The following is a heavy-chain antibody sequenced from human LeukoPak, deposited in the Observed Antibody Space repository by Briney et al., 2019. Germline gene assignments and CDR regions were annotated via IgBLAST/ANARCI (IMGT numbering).Heavy chain of an antibody. CDR2: IYYSGST. CDR1: GGSISSSSYY. V-gene: IGHV4-39*01. J-gene: IGHJ4*02. D-gene: IGHD2-21*02. CDR3: AITIVVVTASRESCFDY. Sequence: SETLSLTCTVSGGSISSSSYYWGWIRQPPGKGLEWIGSIYYSGSTYYNPSLKSRVTISVDTSKNQFSLKLSSVTAADTAVYYCAITIVVVTASRESCFDYWGQGTLVTVSS.